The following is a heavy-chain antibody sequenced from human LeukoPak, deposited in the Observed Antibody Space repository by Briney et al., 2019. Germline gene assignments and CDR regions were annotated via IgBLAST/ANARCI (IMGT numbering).Heavy chain of an antibody. CDR3: ASPYYYDSSGPKGAFDI. J-gene: IGHJ3*02. V-gene: IGHV3-74*03. Sequence: GGSLRLSCAASGFSFSSYWMHWVRQAPGKGLVWVARISPDGSSALSADSVRGRFTISRDNSKNTLYLQLNSLRAEDTAVYYCASPYYYDSSGPKGAFDIWGQGTMVTVSS. CDR1: GFSFSSYW. CDR2: ISPDGSSA. D-gene: IGHD3-22*01.